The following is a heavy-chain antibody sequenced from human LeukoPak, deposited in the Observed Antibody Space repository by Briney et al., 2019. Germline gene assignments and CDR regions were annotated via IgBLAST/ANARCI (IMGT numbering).Heavy chain of an antibody. CDR1: GGTFSSYT. CDR2: IIPILGIA. Sequence: SVKVSCKDSGGTFSSYTISWVRQAPGQGREWMGRIIPILGIANYTQKFRGGVTITADKSTRTAYMERSSLRSEDTAVYYCARTRDYGKWYFDLWGRGTLVTVSS. CDR3: ARTRDYGKWYFDL. V-gene: IGHV1-69*02. J-gene: IGHJ2*01. D-gene: IGHD4-17*01.